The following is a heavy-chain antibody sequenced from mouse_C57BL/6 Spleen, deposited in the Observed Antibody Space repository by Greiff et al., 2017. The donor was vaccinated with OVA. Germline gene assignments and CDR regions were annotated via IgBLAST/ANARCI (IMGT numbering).Heavy chain of an antibody. CDR3: ARGGYDYDGAWFAY. V-gene: IGHV1-50*01. D-gene: IGHD2-4*01. CDR1: GYTFTSYW. Sequence: VQLQQPGAELVKPGASVKLSCKASGYTFTSYWMQWVKQRPGQGLEWIGEIDPSDSYTNYNQKFKGKATLTVDTSSSTAYMQLSSLTSEDSAVYYCARGGYDYDGAWFAYWGQGTLVTVSA. J-gene: IGHJ3*01. CDR2: IDPSDSYT.